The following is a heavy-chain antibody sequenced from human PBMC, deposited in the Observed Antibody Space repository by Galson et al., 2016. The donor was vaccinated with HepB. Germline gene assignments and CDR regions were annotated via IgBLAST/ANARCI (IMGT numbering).Heavy chain of an antibody. CDR3: ASLIVRDPKYYMDV. CDR2: ISGSSSYT. D-gene: IGHD3-10*01. CDR1: GFTFSDYY. J-gene: IGHJ6*03. V-gene: IGHV3-11*06. Sequence: SLRLSCAASGFTFSDYYMSWIRQAPGKGLEWVSYISGSSSYTNYADSVKGRFTISRNNTKNSLYLQMNSLRAEDTAVYYCASLIVRDPKYYMDVWGKGTTVTVSS.